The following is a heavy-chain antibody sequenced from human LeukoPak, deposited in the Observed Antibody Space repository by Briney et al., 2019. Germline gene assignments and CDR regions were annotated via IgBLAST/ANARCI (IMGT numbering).Heavy chain of an antibody. CDR2: FDPEDGET. J-gene: IGHJ3*02. CDR3: ATVTYYYDSSGFAFDI. V-gene: IGHV1-24*01. CDR1: GYTFTSYG. D-gene: IGHD3-22*01. Sequence: ASVKVSCKASGYTFTSYGISWVRQAPGQGLEWMGGFDPEDGETIYAQKFQGRVTMTEDTSTDTAYMELSSLRSEDTAVYYCATVTYYYDSSGFAFDIWGQGTMVTVSS.